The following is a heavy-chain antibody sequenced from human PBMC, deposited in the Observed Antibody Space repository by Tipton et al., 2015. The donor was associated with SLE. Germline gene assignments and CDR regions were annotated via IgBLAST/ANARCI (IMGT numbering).Heavy chain of an antibody. V-gene: IGHV4-34*01. CDR2: IHHSGST. J-gene: IGHJ3*02. CDR3: ARRKPSVLWFTGAFDI. CDR1: GGSISGDY. D-gene: IGHD3-10*01. Sequence: TLSLTCTVSGGSISGDYWSGIRQPPGKGLEWDGEIHHSGSTNYNPSLKSRVTIPVDTSKNQFSLKVSSATAADTAVYYCARRKPSVLWFTGAFDIWGQGTMVTVSS.